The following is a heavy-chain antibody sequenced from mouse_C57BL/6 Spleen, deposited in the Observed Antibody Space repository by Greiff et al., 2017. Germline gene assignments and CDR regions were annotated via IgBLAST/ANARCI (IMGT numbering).Heavy chain of an antibody. CDR3: ARGGGYPDY. CDR2: IHPNSGST. D-gene: IGHD2-2*01. Sequence: QVHVRQPGAELVKPGASVKLSCKASGYTFTSYWMHWVKQRPGQGLKWIGMIHPNSGSTNYNEKFKSKATLTVDKSSSTAYMQLSSLTSEDSAVYYCARGGGYPDYWGQGTTHTVSP. CDR1: GYTFTSYW. V-gene: IGHV1-64*01. J-gene: IGHJ2*01.